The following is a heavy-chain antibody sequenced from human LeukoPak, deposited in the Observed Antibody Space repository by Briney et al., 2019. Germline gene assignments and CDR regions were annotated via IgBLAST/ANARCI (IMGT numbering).Heavy chain of an antibody. D-gene: IGHD6-6*01. CDR2: IYSGGST. CDR1: GFTVSSNY. Sequence: GGSLRLSCAASGFTVSSNYMSWVRQAPGKGLEWVSVIYSGGSTYYADSVKGRFTISRDNSKNTLYLQMNSLRAEDTAVYYCARDNIIDSSSPTWGQGTLVTLSS. V-gene: IGHV3-53*01. J-gene: IGHJ4*02. CDR3: ARDNIIDSSSPT.